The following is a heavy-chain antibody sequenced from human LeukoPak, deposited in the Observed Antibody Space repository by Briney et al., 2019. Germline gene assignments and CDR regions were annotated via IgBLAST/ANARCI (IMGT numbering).Heavy chain of an antibody. CDR2: ISVNGESA. CDR1: GFTFSSYS. D-gene: IGHD6-13*01. J-gene: IGHJ4*02. V-gene: IGHV3-23*01. Sequence: GGSLRLSCAASGFTFSSYSMNWVRQAPGKGLEWVSVISVNGESAYYADSVKGRFTISRDNSKNTLYLQMNSLRAEDTAVYYCAKDLGGIAAGDYWGQGTLVTVSS. CDR3: AKDLGGIAAGDY.